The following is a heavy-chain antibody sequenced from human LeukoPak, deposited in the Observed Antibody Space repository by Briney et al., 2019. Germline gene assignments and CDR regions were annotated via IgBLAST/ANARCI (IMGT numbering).Heavy chain of an antibody. D-gene: IGHD2-2*01. J-gene: IGHJ5*02. CDR3: ARVGRGGLGSSRNINWFDP. CDR1: GGSISSGGYY. V-gene: IGHV4-31*03. Sequence: SETLSLTCTVSGGSISSGGYYWSWIRQHPGKGLEWIGYIYYSGSTYYNPSLKSRVTISVDTSKNQFSLKLSSVTAADTAVYYCARVGRGGLGSSRNINWFDPWGQGTLVTVSS. CDR2: IYYSGST.